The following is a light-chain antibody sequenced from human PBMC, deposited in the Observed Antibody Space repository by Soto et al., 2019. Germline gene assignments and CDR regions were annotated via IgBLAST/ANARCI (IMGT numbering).Light chain of an antibody. J-gene: IGLJ1*01. CDR2: EVS. CDR1: SSDVGGYNY. V-gene: IGLV2-14*01. Sequence: QSGLTQPASVSGSPGQSITISCTGTSSDVGGYNYVSWYQQHPGKAPKLMIYEVSDRPSGVSNRFSGSKSGNTASLTISGLQAEDEADYYCSSYTITSTYVFGPGTKVTVL. CDR3: SSYTITSTYV.